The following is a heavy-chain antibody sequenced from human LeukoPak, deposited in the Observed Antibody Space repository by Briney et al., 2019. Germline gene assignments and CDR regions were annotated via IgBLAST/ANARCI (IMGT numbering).Heavy chain of an antibody. J-gene: IGHJ6*04. Sequence: GRSLRLSCAASGFTFSSYAMHWVRQAPGKGLEWVAVISDDGSNKYYADAVKVRCTISRDNSKNTLYLKMNSLGDEDTAVYYCARVGGDIVVVVAANTLGSYGMDVWGKGTTVTVSS. CDR3: ARVGGDIVVVVAANTLGSYGMDV. CDR1: GFTFSSYA. V-gene: IGHV3-30*04. D-gene: IGHD2-15*01. CDR2: ISDDGSNK.